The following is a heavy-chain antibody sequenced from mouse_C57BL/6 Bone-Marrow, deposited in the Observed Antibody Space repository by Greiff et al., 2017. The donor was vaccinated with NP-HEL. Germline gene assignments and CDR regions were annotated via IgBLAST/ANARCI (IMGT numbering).Heavy chain of an antibody. Sequence: EVQLQESGAELVRPGASVKLSCTASGFNIKDDYMHWVKQRPEQGLEWIGWIDPENGDTEYASKFQGKATITADTSSNTAYLQLSSLTSEDTAVYYCTTALFAYWGQGTLVTVSA. CDR2: IDPENGDT. CDR3: TTALFAY. CDR1: GFNIKDDY. J-gene: IGHJ3*01. V-gene: IGHV14-4*01.